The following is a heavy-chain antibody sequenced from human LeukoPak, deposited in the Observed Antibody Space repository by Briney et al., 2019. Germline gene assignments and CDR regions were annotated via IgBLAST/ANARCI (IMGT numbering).Heavy chain of an antibody. Sequence: ASVKVSCKASGGTFSNYAINWVRQAPGQGLEWVGGITPIFGTPNYLQKFQGRATITADKATRTAYMELSRLRSEDTAIYYCARASSDDTAMATPFAYWGQGTLVTVSS. V-gene: IGHV1-69*06. CDR3: ARASSDDTAMATPFAY. CDR1: GGTFSNYA. CDR2: ITPIFGTP. D-gene: IGHD5-18*01. J-gene: IGHJ4*02.